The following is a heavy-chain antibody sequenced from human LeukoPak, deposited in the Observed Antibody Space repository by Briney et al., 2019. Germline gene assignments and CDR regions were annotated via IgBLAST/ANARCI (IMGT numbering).Heavy chain of an antibody. Sequence: EAGGSLRLSCRASGFTFSNYAMNWVRQTPGKGLEWVSSLTGNSNNPNYADSVKGRFTISRDNSKNTLYLQMNGLRAEDTALYSCAKCAKTPEGGSGWCNWFDTWGQGTLVIVSS. CDR2: LTGNSNNP. D-gene: IGHD3-3*01. J-gene: IGHJ5*02. CDR1: GFTFSNYA. CDR3: AKCAKTPEGGSGWCNWFDT. V-gene: IGHV3-23*01.